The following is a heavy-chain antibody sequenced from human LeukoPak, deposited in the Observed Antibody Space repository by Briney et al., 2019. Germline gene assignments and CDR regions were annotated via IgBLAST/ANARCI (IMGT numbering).Heavy chain of an antibody. CDR2: IYYSGST. J-gene: IGHJ4*02. CDR1: GGSISSYY. Sequence: SETLSLTCTVSGGSISSYYWSWIRQPPGKGLERIEYIYYSGSTNYNPSLKSRDTISVVTSKNQFSLKLSSVTAADTAVYYCARAGYSYEPFGYWGQGTLVTVSS. D-gene: IGHD5-18*01. V-gene: IGHV4-59*01. CDR3: ARAGYSYEPFGY.